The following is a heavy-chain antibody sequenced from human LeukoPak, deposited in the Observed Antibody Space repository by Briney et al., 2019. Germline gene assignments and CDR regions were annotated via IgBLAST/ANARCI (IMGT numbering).Heavy chain of an antibody. J-gene: IGHJ4*02. Sequence: GGSLRLSCAASGFTFSSFAMSWVRQAPGKGLAWVSSISGSGSSTYYADSVRGRFTISGDDSKNSLFLQMNSLRAEDTAVYYCAGHRAIAAMPATLKYWGQGTLVTVSS. CDR2: ISGSGSST. D-gene: IGHD1-26*01. V-gene: IGHV3-23*01. CDR1: GFTFSSFA. CDR3: AGHRAIAAMPATLKY.